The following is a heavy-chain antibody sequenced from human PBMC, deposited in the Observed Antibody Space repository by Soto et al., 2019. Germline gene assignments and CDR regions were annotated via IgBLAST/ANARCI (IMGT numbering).Heavy chain of an antibody. V-gene: IGHV1-69*01. J-gene: IGHJ6*02. CDR2: IIPVFGKA. CDR3: GMEVSSGYYSGYYYYGMDV. Sequence: QVQLVQSGAEVKKPGSSVKVSCKASGGTFSSYAISWVRQAPGQGLEWMGGIIPVFGKAHYAQKFKGRVTITADEPKSTGYMEVSSLRAEDTAVYYCGMEVSSGYYSGYYYYGMDVWGQGTTVTVSS. CDR1: GGTFSSYA. D-gene: IGHD3-22*01.